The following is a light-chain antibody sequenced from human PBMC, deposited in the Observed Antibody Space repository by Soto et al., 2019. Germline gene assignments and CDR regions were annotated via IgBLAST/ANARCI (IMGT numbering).Light chain of an antibody. Sequence: EIVLTQSPATWSGSPAERATLSGRATQSVSYYLAWYQRKAGQPPRLLIYGSSTRATGIPGRFSGSGSGTEFALIISGLQSEDVAVYYCQQYSNWPPAITFGQGTRLE. CDR2: GSS. V-gene: IGKV3-15*01. CDR3: QQYSNWPPAIT. CDR1: QSVSYY. J-gene: IGKJ5*01.